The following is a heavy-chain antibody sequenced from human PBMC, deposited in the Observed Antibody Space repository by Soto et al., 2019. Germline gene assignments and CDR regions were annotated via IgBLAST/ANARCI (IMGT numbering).Heavy chain of an antibody. Sequence: QVQLVQSGAEVKKPGASLKVSCKASGYRFTGYGLHWVRQAPGQGLQGMGWINPKSGATDYAQKFQGSVTMTREMSTNTAYLELSGLRSDDTADDTAVYYCAKSNYGGDDCFQYCLDVWGQGTTVTVSS. V-gene: IGHV1-2*02. CDR2: INPKSGAT. D-gene: IGHD2-21*02. CDR1: GYRFTGYG. CDR3: VYYCAKSNYGGDDCFQYCLDV. J-gene: IGHJ6*02.